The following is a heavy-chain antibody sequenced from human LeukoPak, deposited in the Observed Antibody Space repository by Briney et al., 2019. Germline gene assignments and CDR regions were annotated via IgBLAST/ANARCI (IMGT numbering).Heavy chain of an antibody. V-gene: IGHV3-53*01. D-gene: IGHD3-22*01. CDR3: ARAPTYYYDSSGYYYFGY. CDR1: GFTVSSNY. Sequence: GGSLRLSCAASGFTVSSNYMSWVRQAPGKGLEWVSVIYSGGSTYYADSVKGRFTISRDNSKNTLYLQMNSLRAEDTAVYYCARAPTYYYDSSGYYYFGYWGQGTLVTVSS. J-gene: IGHJ4*02. CDR2: IYSGGST.